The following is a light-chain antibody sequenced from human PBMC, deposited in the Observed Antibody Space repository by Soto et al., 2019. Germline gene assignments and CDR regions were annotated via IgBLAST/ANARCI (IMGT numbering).Light chain of an antibody. CDR3: QQYNSYSVT. J-gene: IGKJ4*01. Sequence: DIQMTQSPSTLSASVGDRVTITCRASQSISSWLAWYQQKPGKAPKLLIYDASSLESGVPSRFSGRGSGTEFTLTISSLQPYDFSAYYCQQYNSYSVTFGEGTKVDIK. CDR2: DAS. V-gene: IGKV1-5*01. CDR1: QSISSW.